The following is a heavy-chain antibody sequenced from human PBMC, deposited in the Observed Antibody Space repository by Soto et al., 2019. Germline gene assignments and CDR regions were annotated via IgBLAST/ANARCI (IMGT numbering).Heavy chain of an antibody. D-gene: IGHD6-6*01. CDR3: AKDIAARRWNPFDY. V-gene: IGHV3-30*18. CDR1: GFTFSTYG. J-gene: IGHJ4*02. CDR2: ISYDGSNK. Sequence: GGSLRLSCAASGFTFSTYGMHWVRQAPGKGLEWVAFISYDGSNKYYADSVKGRFTISRDNSKNTLYLQMNSLRAEDTAVYYCAKDIAARRWNPFDYWGQGTLVTVSS.